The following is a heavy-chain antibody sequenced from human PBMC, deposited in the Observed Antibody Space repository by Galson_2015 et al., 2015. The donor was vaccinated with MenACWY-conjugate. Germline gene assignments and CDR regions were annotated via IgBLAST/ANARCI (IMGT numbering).Heavy chain of an antibody. V-gene: IGHV3-7*01. CDR2: MKYDGSEQ. CDR1: GFTFGTYW. CDR3: VRPIMTFAAVRSLDN. D-gene: IGHD3-10*01. Sequence: SLRLSCAASGFTFGTYWMTWVRQAPGEGLEWVANMKYDGSEQYYVDSVRGRFTISRDNAKNSLYLQMNSLRPEDTAVYYCVRPIMTFAAVRSLDNWGQGTVVTVSS. J-gene: IGHJ4*02.